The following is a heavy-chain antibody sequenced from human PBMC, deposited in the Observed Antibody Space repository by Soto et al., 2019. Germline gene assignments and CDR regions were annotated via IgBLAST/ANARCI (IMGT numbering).Heavy chain of an antibody. J-gene: IGHJ4*02. CDR2: IKSKTDGGTT. CDR1: GFTFSNAW. CDR3: TTGYDFWSGYFDY. D-gene: IGHD3-3*01. V-gene: IGHV3-15*01. Sequence: LILSCAASGFTFSNAWMSWVRQAPGKGLEWVGRIKSKTDGGTTDYAAPVKGRFTISRDDSKNTLYLQMNSLKTEDTAVYYCTTGYDFWSGYFDYWGQGTLVTVSS.